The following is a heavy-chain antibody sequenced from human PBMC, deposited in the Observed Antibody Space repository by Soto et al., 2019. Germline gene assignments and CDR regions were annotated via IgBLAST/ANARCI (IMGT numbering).Heavy chain of an antibody. CDR1: GFTVSSRF. Sequence: GGSLRLSCAATGFTVSSRFMSWVRQAPGKGLEWMSVIYSDGSTYYADSVRGRFIISRDSSKNTLYLQMNSLRAEDTAVYYCARDIVLKASDDNEDCYDIWGQGTMVTVSS. D-gene: IGHD2-8*02. J-gene: IGHJ3*02. V-gene: IGHV3-66*01. CDR3: ARDIVLKASDDNEDCYDI. CDR2: IYSDGST.